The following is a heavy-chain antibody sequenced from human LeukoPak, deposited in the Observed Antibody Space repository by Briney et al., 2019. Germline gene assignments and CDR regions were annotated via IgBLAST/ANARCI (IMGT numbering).Heavy chain of an antibody. J-gene: IGHJ3*02. CDR2: ISSSSSYI. CDR1: GFTFSSYS. V-gene: IGHV3-21*01. Sequence: SGGSLRLSCAASGFTFSSYSMTWVRQAPGKGLEWVSSISSSSSYIYYADPVKGRFTISRDNAKNSLYLQMNSLRAEDTAVYYCARYGDSNAFDIWGQGTMVTVSS. CDR3: ARYGDSNAFDI. D-gene: IGHD4-17*01.